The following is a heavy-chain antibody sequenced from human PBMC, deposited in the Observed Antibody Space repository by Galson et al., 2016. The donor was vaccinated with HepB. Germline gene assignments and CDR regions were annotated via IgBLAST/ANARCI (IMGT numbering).Heavy chain of an antibody. D-gene: IGHD2-2*01. Sequence: PALVKPTQTLTLTCNLSGFSLSTSAMSVSWIRQPPGKALEWVALIDWDGDKYYSTSLKSRLTISKDTSNNQVVLTMTNMDSVDTATYYCARPYCTSAGCYYDAFDIWGQGTMVTVSS. V-gene: IGHV2-70*13. CDR3: ARPYCTSAGCYYDAFDI. CDR2: IDWDGDK. J-gene: IGHJ3*02. CDR1: GFSLSTSAMS.